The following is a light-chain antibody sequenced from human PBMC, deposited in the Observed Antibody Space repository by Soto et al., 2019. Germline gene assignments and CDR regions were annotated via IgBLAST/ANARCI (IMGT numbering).Light chain of an antibody. CDR3: SSYTSSTTLV. Sequence: QSALTQPASVSGSPGQSITISCTGTSSDIGAYNYVSWYQQYPGKTPKLVIYEVTDRPSGVSSRFSGSKSGSTASLTISGLQTEDEADYYCSSYTSSTTLVFGTGTRSPS. CDR1: SSDIGAYNY. V-gene: IGLV2-14*01. J-gene: IGLJ1*01. CDR2: EVT.